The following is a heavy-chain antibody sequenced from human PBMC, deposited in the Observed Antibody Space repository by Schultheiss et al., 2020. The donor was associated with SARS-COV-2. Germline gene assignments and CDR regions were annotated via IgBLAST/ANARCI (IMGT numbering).Heavy chain of an antibody. CDR1: GGTFSSYA. CDR3: ATPRSGYYWLYFDY. J-gene: IGHJ4*02. Sequence: SVKVSCKASGGTFSSYAISWVRQAPGQGLEWMGGIIPIFGTANYAQKFQGRVTITADESTSTAYMELSSLRSEDTAVYYCATPRSGYYWLYFDYWGQGTLVTVSS. D-gene: IGHD3-22*01. CDR2: IIPIFGTA. V-gene: IGHV1-69*13.